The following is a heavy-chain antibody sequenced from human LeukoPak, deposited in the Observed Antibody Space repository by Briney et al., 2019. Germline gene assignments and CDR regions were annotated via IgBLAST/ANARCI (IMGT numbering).Heavy chain of an antibody. CDR1: GFTFDDYA. V-gene: IGHV3-9*01. CDR3: AKDMSVTTKGHIDY. Sequence: PGGSLRLSCAASGFTFDDYAMHWVRQAPGKGLEWVSGISWNSGSIGYADSVKGRFTISRDNAKNSLYLQMNSLRAEDTALYYCAKDMSVTTKGHIDYWGQGTLVTVSS. CDR2: ISWNSGSI. D-gene: IGHD4-17*01. J-gene: IGHJ4*02.